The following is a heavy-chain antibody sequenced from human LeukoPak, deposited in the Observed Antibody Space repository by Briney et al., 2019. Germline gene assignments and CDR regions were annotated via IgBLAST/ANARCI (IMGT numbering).Heavy chain of an antibody. CDR1: GFTFGSPW. Sequence: GGSLRLSCAASGFTFGSPWMHWVRQAPGKGLVWVSRINSDGSATYYADSVKGRFTISRDNSKNTLYLQMNSLRAEDTAVYHCVVGSRRRTSWDFDYWGQGTLVTVSS. J-gene: IGHJ4*02. CDR3: VVGSRRRTSWDFDY. D-gene: IGHD2-2*01. CDR2: INSDGSAT. V-gene: IGHV3-74*01.